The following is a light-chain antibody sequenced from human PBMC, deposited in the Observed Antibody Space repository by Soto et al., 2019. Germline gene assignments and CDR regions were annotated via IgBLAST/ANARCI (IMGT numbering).Light chain of an antibody. V-gene: IGLV1-47*01. Sequence: QSVLTQPPSASGTPGQRVTISCSGSSSNIGSNYVYWYQQLPGTAPKLLIYRNNQRPSGVPDRFSGSQSGTSGSLAISGLRPEDEADYYCAAWDDSLSGGVFGTGTKVTVL. CDR1: SSNIGSNY. CDR3: AAWDDSLSGGV. J-gene: IGLJ1*01. CDR2: RNN.